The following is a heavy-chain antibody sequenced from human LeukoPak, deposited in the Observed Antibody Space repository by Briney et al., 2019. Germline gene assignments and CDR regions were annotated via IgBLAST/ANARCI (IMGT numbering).Heavy chain of an antibody. V-gene: IGHV3-53*01. CDR1: GFTVSSNY. CDR2: VYGGGNT. CDR3: ARESGFGELFPYAFDI. Sequence: GGSLRLSCAASGFTVSSNYMTWVRQAPGKGLEWVSVVYGGGNTYYTDSVKGRFAISRDYSRNTVYLQMNSLRAEDTAVYYCARESGFGELFPYAFDIWGQGTVVTVSS. D-gene: IGHD3-10*01. J-gene: IGHJ3*02.